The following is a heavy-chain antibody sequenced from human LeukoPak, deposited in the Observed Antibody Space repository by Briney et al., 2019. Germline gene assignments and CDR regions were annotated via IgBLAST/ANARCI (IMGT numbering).Heavy chain of an antibody. CDR2: INPSGGSS. Sequence: ASVPVSFMASGYTFTSYYMHWVRQPPGQGLEWMGIINPSGGSSSNARKFRERVTLTRDMSTSKVYVELSSLRSEDTPVYYCPRKSSSSVYRGQGTLVTVSS. CDR1: GYTFTSYY. V-gene: IGHV1-46*01. CDR3: PRKSSSSVY. D-gene: IGHD6-6*01. J-gene: IGHJ4*02.